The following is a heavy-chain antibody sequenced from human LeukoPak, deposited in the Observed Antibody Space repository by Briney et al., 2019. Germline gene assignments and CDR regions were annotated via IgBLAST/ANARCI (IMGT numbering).Heavy chain of an antibody. CDR2: INPNSGGT. V-gene: IGHV1-2*02. D-gene: IGHD4-17*01. CDR3: AGSHYGDYLDY. Sequence: ASVKVSCKASGYTFTGYYMHWVRQAPGQGLEWMGWINPNSGGTNYAQKFQSRVTMTRDTSICTAYMELSRLRSDDTAVYYCAGSHYGDYLDYWGQGTLVTVSS. CDR1: GYTFTGYY. J-gene: IGHJ4*02.